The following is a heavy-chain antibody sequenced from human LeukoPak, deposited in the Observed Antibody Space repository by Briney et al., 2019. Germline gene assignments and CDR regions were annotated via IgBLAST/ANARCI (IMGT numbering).Heavy chain of an antibody. J-gene: IGHJ6*03. Sequence: PSETLSLTCAVYGGSFSGYYWSWVRQPPGKGLEWIGEINHSGRTNYNPSLKSRVTISVDTSKNQFSLKLTSVTAADTAVYYCVTDGGRGEFDYYYYMDVWGKGTTVIVSS. CDR2: INHSGRT. D-gene: IGHD3-16*01. V-gene: IGHV4-34*01. CDR3: VTDGGRGEFDYYYYMDV. CDR1: GGSFSGYY.